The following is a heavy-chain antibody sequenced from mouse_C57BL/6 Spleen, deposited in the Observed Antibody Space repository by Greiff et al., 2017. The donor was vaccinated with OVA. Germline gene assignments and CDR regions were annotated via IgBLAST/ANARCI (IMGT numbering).Heavy chain of an antibody. J-gene: IGHJ4*01. D-gene: IGHD1-1*01. V-gene: IGHV3-6*01. CDR2: ISYDGSN. Sequence: VQLKESGPGLVKPSQSLSLTCSVTGYSITSGYYWNWIRQFPGNKLEWMGYISYDGSNNYNPSLKNRISITRDTSKNQFFLKLNSVTTEDTATYYCARDHHYGSSYDAMDYWGQGTSVTVSS. CDR1: GYSITSGYY. CDR3: ARDHHYGSSYDAMDY.